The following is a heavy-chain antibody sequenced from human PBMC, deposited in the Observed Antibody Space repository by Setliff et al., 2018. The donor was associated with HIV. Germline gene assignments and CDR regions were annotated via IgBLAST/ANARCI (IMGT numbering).Heavy chain of an antibody. CDR2: IYYSGST. J-gene: IGHJ2*01. D-gene: IGHD3-22*01. CDR1: GGSISSYY. CDR3: ARDRLDYYDSSGYLDWYFDL. Sequence: SETLSLTCTVSGGSISSYYWSWIRQPPGKGLEWIGYIYYSGSTNYNPSLKSRVTISVDTSKTQFYLKLSSVTAADTAVFYCARDRLDYYDSSGYLDWYFDLWGRGTLVTVSS. V-gene: IGHV4-59*12.